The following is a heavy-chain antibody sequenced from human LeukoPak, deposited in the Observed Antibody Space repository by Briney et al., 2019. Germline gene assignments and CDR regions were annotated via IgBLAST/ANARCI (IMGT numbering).Heavy chain of an antibody. CDR2: MNPNSGNT. D-gene: IGHD6-13*01. V-gene: IGHV1-8*01. Sequence: ASVKVSCKASGYTITSSDVNWVRQATGQGLEWMGWMNPNSGNTGYAQKFQGRVTMTRNTSISTVYMELSSLRSEDTAVYYCAREATGYSSSCLDYWGQGTLVTVSS. CDR1: GYTITSSD. J-gene: IGHJ4*02. CDR3: AREATGYSSSCLDY.